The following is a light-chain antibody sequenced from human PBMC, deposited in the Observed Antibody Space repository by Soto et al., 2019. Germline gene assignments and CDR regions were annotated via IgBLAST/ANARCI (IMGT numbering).Light chain of an antibody. J-gene: IGKJ1*01. Sequence: DIQMTQSPSTLSASVGDRVTITCRASQSISSWLAWYQQKPGKAPKLLIYDASSLESGVPSRFSGSGSGTEFTLTISSLQTDDFATYYCQQYNSYCTFGQGTKVEIK. CDR3: QQYNSYCT. CDR1: QSISSW. V-gene: IGKV1-5*01. CDR2: DAS.